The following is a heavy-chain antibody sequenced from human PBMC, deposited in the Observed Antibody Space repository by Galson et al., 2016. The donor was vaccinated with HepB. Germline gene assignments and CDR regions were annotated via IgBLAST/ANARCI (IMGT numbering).Heavy chain of an antibody. Sequence: SETLSLTCIVSGGSISRSRYYWGWIRQPPGKGLEWIGSFYYSGATYYNPSLKSRVTVSVDTSKNQFSLKLSSVTAADTAVYYCARVMASTRFDFWGQGTLVTVAT. CDR2: FYYSGAT. D-gene: IGHD1-26*01. J-gene: IGHJ4*02. V-gene: IGHV4-39*01. CDR1: GGSISRSRYY. CDR3: ARVMASTRFDF.